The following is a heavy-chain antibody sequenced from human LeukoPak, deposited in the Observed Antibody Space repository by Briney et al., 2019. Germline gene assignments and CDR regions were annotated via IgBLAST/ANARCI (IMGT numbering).Heavy chain of an antibody. V-gene: IGHV3-53*04. CDR1: GGSFSGYY. CDR2: IYSGGST. CDR3: AGPADYYESSGYYYLDY. Sequence: ETLSLTCAVYGGSFSGYYWSWVRQAPGKGLEWVSVIYSGGSTYYADSVKGRFTISRHNSKNTLYLQMNSLRAEDTAVYYCAGPADYYESSGYYYLDYWGQGTLVTVSS. J-gene: IGHJ4*02. D-gene: IGHD3-22*01.